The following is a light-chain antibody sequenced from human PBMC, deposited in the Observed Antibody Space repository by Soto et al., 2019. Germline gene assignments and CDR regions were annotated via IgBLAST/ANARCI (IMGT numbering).Light chain of an antibody. CDR1: SSNIGAGYD. J-gene: IGLJ3*02. V-gene: IGLV1-40*01. CDR2: GNS. CDR3: QSYDSSLSAL. Sequence: QSVLTQPPSVSGAPGQRVTISCTGSSSNIGAGYDVHWYQQLPGTAPKLLIYGNSNRPSGVPDRFSSSKSGTSASLAITGLQAEDETDYYSQSYDSSLSALFGGGTKVTVL.